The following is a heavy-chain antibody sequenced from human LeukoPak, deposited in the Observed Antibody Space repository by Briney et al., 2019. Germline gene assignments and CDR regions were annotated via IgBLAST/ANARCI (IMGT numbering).Heavy chain of an antibody. V-gene: IGHV3-23*01. D-gene: IGHD2-2*01. CDR3: AKDQGQAVVPRRFDN. CDR2: IYYSGGNT. CDR1: GFMFSKFA. J-gene: IGHJ4*02. Sequence: GGSLRLSCAASGFMFSKFAMSWVRQAPGKELEWVSTIYYSGGNTYSADSVKGRFTISGDNAKNTLYLQMNSLRAEDTAVYYCAKDQGQAVVPRRFDNWGQGTLVTVSS.